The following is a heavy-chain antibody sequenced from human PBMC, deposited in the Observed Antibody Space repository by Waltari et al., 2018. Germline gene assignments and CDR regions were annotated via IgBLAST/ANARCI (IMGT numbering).Heavy chain of an antibody. J-gene: IGHJ4*02. Sequence: QITLKESGPTLVKPTQTLTLTCTFSGFSLSTSAVGVGWIRQPPGQALEWLALIYWNDDKRYRPSLKSRLTITKDTSKNQVVLAMTNMDPVDTATYYCAHRKIEGAAFDYWGQGTLVTVSS. CDR3: AHRKIEGAAFDY. CDR1: GFSLSTSAVG. V-gene: IGHV2-5*01. CDR2: IYWNDDK.